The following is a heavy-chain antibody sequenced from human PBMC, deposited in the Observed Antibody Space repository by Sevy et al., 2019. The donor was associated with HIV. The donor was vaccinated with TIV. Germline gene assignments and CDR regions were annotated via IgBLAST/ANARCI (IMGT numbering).Heavy chain of an antibody. CDR2: DYYIGGT. CDR1: GGSINSDH. J-gene: IGHJ3*02. V-gene: IGHV4-59*08. Sequence: SETLSLTCTVSGGSINSDHWNWIRQPPGKGLEWIGYDYYIGGTNYNPSLKNRVTMSVDRTKNQFSLKLTSVTAADTAVYYCARRNDFAIWGQGTMVTVSS. CDR3: ARRNDFAI.